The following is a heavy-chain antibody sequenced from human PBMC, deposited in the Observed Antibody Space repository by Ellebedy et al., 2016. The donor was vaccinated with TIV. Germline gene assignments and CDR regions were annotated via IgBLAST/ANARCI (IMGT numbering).Heavy chain of an antibody. CDR2: IRSKANNYAT. CDR1: GFTFSDST. J-gene: IGHJ5*02. V-gene: IGHV3-73*01. Sequence: GGSLRLXCAASGFTFSDSTIHWVCQASGKGLEWVGRIRSKANNYATAYAAPLKGRFTISRDDSKNTAYLQMNSLKTEDTAVYYCTKATFDPWGQGTLVTVSS. CDR3: TKATFDP.